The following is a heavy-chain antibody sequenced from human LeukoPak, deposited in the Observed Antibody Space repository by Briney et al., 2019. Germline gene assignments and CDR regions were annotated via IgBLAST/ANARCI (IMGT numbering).Heavy chain of an antibody. V-gene: IGHV4-34*01. Sequence: SETLSLTCAVYGGSFSGYYWSWIRQPPGKGLEWIGSIYHSGSTYYNPSLKSRVTISVDTSKNQFSLKLSSVTAADTAVYYCARDEYTYYYDSSGYWGNFDYWGQGTLVTVSS. D-gene: IGHD3-22*01. CDR1: GGSFSGYY. CDR2: IYHSGST. CDR3: ARDEYTYYYDSSGYWGNFDY. J-gene: IGHJ4*02.